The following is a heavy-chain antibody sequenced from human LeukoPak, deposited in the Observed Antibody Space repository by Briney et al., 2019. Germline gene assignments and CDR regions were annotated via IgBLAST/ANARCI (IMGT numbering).Heavy chain of an antibody. CDR2: IKQDGSEK. J-gene: IGHJ6*03. Sequence: GGSLRLSCAASGFTFSSYWMTWVHQAPGKGLEWVANIKQDGSEKYYVDSVKGRFTISRDNAKNSLYLQMNSLRAEDTAVYYCARLERRVGFLGHYYDYMDVWGKGTTVTVSS. D-gene: IGHD1-1*01. CDR1: GFTFSSYW. CDR3: ARLERRVGFLGHYYDYMDV. V-gene: IGHV3-7*01.